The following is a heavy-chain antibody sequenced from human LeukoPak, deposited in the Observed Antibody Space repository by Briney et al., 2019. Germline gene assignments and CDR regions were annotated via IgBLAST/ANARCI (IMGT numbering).Heavy chain of an antibody. J-gene: IGHJ4*02. CDR1: GFTFSSYW. D-gene: IGHD6-19*01. CDR2: TNSDGSST. CDR3: ARPRIAVAGLFDY. V-gene: IGHV3-74*01. Sequence: GGSLRLSCPASGFTFSSYWMHWVRQAPGKGLVWVSHTNSDGSSTSYADSVKGRFTISRDNAKNTLYLRMNSLRAEDTAVYYCARPRIAVAGLFDYWGQGTLVTVSS.